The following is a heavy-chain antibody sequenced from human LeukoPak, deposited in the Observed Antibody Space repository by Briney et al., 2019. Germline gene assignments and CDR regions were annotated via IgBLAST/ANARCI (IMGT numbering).Heavy chain of an antibody. CDR1: GFSVSSNY. CDR2: IYYSGST. J-gene: IGHJ4*02. D-gene: IGHD3-9*01. V-gene: IGHV4-39*01. CDR3: ARQYYDILTGYYILDY. Sequence: GSLRLSCAASGFSVSSNYMSWVRQPPGKGLEWIGSIYYSGSTYYNPSLKSRVTISVDTSKNQFSLKLSSVTAADTAVYYCARQYYDILTGYYILDYWGQGTLVTVSS.